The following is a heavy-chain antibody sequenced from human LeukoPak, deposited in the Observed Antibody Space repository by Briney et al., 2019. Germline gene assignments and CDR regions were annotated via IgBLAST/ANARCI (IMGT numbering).Heavy chain of an antibody. CDR3: AKYSSSWYYYFDY. J-gene: IGHJ4*02. CDR2: ISYDGSNK. Sequence: GGSLRLSCAASGFTFSSYGMHWVRQAPGKGLEWVAVISYDGSNKYYADSVKGRFTISGDNSKNTLYLQMNSLRAEDTAVYYCAKYSSSWYYYFDYWAREPWSPSPQ. D-gene: IGHD6-13*01. CDR1: GFTFSSYG. V-gene: IGHV3-30*18.